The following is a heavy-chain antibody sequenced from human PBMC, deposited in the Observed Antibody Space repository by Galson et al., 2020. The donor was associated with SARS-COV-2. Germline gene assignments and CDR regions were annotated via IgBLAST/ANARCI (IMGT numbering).Heavy chain of an antibody. D-gene: IGHD6-13*01. J-gene: IGHJ6*03. CDR2: ISWNSGSI. CDR1: GFTFDDYA. Sequence: GGSLRLSCAASGFTFDDYAMHWVRQAPGKGLEWVSGISWNSGSIGYADSVKGRSTISRDNAKNSLYLQMNSLRAEDTALYYCAKIALYSSSWDNDMDVWGKGTTCTVAS. V-gene: IGHV3-9*01. CDR3: AKIALYSSSWDNDMDV.